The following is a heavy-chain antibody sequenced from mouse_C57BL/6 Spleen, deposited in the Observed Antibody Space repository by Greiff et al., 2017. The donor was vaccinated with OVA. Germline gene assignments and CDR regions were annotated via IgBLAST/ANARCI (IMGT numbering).Heavy chain of an antibody. CDR2: IYPGDGDT. V-gene: IGHV1-80*01. CDR1: GYAFSSYW. Sequence: VQLQQSGAELVKPGASVKISCKASGYAFSSYWMNWVKQRPGKGLEWIGQIYPGDGDTNYNGKFKGKATLTADKSSSTAYMQLSSLTSEDSAVYFCARFITTVVEGYWYFDVWGTGTTVTVSS. D-gene: IGHD1-1*01. J-gene: IGHJ1*03. CDR3: ARFITTVVEGYWYFDV.